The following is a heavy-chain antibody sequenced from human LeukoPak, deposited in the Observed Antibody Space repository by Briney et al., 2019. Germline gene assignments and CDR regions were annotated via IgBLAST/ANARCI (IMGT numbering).Heavy chain of an antibody. V-gene: IGHV4-34*01. Sequence: SETLSLTCSVSNDSISNYYWTWIRQPPGKGLEWIGEINHSGSTNYNPSLKSRVTISVDTSKNQFSLKLSSVTAADTAVYYCARRYPLGLFGDIWGQGTMVTVSS. CDR3: ARRYPLGLFGDI. D-gene: IGHD3-22*01. J-gene: IGHJ3*02. CDR1: NDSISNYY. CDR2: INHSGST.